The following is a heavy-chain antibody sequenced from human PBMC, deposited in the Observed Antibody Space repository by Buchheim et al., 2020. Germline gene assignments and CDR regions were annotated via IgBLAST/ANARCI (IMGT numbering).Heavy chain of an antibody. Sequence: EVQLVESGGGLVQPGGSLRLSCAASGFTFSGYWMSWVRQAPGKGLEWVANIKQDGSEKYYVDSVKGRFTISRDNAKKSLYVQMNSLRAEDTAVYYCARDQGTEGYCSGDSCYYYYGLDVWGQGTT. J-gene: IGHJ6*02. CDR3: ARDQGTEGYCSGDSCYYYYGLDV. D-gene: IGHD2-15*01. CDR2: IKQDGSEK. V-gene: IGHV3-7*01. CDR1: GFTFSGYW.